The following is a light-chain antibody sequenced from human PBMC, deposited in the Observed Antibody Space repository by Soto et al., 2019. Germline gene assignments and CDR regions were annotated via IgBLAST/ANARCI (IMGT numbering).Light chain of an antibody. CDR1: QDIGNY. Sequence: HMTQSPSSLSASVGYVVTITCQASQDIGNYLNWYQQRPGKAPKLLILDASSLDTGVPSRFSGSGSGTDFTFTISSLQSEDIATYYCQQDYNGPITFGQGTRLEIK. CDR3: QQDYNGPIT. J-gene: IGKJ5*01. CDR2: DAS. V-gene: IGKV1-33*01.